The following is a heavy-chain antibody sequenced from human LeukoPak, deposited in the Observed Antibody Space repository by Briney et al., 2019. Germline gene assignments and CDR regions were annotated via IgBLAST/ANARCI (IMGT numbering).Heavy chain of an antibody. CDR3: AKEYCSNSVCHSLDY. J-gene: IGHJ4*02. Sequence: GGSLRLSCAASGFTFSSYAMSWVRQAPGKGLEWVSGITGSGGNTYYADSVKGRFTISRDNSKNTLYLQMNSLRAEDTAVYYCAKEYCSNSVCHSLDYWGQGTLVTVSS. D-gene: IGHD2-8*01. CDR1: GFTFSSYA. CDR2: ITGSGGNT. V-gene: IGHV3-23*01.